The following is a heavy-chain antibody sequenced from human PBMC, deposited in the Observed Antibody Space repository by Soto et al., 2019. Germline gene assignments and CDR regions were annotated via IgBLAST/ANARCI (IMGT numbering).Heavy chain of an antibody. D-gene: IGHD6-6*01. CDR2: ISAYNGNT. CDR3: ARDRHPRTLAVSEAPFED. V-gene: IGHV1-18*01. Sequence: ASVKVSCKASGYTFTSYGTSWVRQAPGQGLEWMGWISAYNGNTNYAQKLQGRVTMTTDTSTSTAYMELRSLRSDDTAVYYCARDRHPRTLAVSEAPFEDLGQVTLFLV. CDR1: GYTFTSYG. J-gene: IGHJ4*02.